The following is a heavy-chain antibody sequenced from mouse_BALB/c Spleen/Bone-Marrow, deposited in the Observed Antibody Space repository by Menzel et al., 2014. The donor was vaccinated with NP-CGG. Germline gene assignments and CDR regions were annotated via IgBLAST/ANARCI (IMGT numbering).Heavy chain of an antibody. CDR1: GYTFTSYW. CDR3: ARSYYDSSPYAFDY. D-gene: IGHD1-1*01. CDR2: IAPGSGNI. V-gene: IGHV1S41*01. Sequence: DLGKPGASVKLSCKASGYTFTSYWINWVKQRPGQGLEWIGRIAPGSGNIYYNEMFKVKATLTVDASSSTAYIQLSGLSSEDSAVYFCARSYYDSSPYAFDYWGQGTSVTVSS. J-gene: IGHJ4*01.